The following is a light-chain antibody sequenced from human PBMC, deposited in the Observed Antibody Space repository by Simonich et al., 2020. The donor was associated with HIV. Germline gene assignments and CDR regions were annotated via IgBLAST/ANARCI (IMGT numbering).Light chain of an antibody. CDR2: GNS. CDR1: RNNVGSYP. V-gene: IGLV1-44*01. Sequence: QSALTQEASVSGTVGQKVTLSCTGMRNNVGSYPVDWYQQLSPGAPKTVMFGNSLLPGIPDRFSGSKSGTTASLTISGLQPEDEADYYCSTWDYSLNAWVFGGGTKLTVL. J-gene: IGLJ3*02. CDR3: STWDYSLNAWV.